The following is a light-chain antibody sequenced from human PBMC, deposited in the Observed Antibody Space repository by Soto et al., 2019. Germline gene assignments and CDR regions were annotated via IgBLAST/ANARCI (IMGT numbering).Light chain of an antibody. J-gene: IGKJ1*01. Sequence: DIQMTQSPSSLSASVGYRVTITCRASQSISKYVNWYQHKPGKAPTVLIHAASSLQSGVPSRFSGSGSGTEFTLTISSLQPDDFATYYCQHYNSYSEAFGQGTKVDIK. CDR3: QHYNSYSEA. V-gene: IGKV1-16*01. CDR1: QSISKY. CDR2: AAS.